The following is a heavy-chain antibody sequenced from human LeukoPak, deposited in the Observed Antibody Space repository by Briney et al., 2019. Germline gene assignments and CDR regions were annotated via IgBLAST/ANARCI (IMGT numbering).Heavy chain of an antibody. Sequence: GGSLRLSSAASGFTFTSYSRNWVRQAPGKGLEWVSSISSSSSYIYYTDSVKGRFTISRDNAKNSLYLQMNSLRAEDTAVYYCARDPDPTVVRQMDVWGKGTTVTVSS. V-gene: IGHV3-21*01. CDR3: ARDPDPTVVRQMDV. CDR2: ISSSSSYI. D-gene: IGHD4-23*01. CDR1: GFTFTSYS. J-gene: IGHJ6*04.